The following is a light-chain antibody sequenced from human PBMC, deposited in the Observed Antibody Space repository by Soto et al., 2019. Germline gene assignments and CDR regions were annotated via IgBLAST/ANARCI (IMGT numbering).Light chain of an antibody. J-gene: IGLJ3*02. V-gene: IGLV3-21*02. CDR3: PVWDSSSDLYWV. CDR2: DDS. CDR1: NIGSKS. Sequence: SYELTQPPSVSVAPGQTARITCGGNNIGSKSVHWYQQKPGQDPVLVVYDDSGRPSGIPERFSGSNAGNTATLTISRVEAGDEADYYCPVWDSSSDLYWVFGVGTNLTVL.